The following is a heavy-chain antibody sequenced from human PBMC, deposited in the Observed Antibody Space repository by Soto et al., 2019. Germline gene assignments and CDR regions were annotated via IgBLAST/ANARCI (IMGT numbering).Heavy chain of an antibody. CDR2: ISYDGSDK. Sequence: PGGSLRLSCAASGFSFSSYGMHWVRQAPGKGLEWVAFISYDGSDKYYADSVKGRFTNSRDNSKNTLYLQMNSLRAEDTAVYYCANEKAYYYHSSGYRGAFDTWGQGTMVTVSS. D-gene: IGHD3-22*01. J-gene: IGHJ3*02. CDR1: GFSFSSYG. CDR3: ANEKAYYYHSSGYRGAFDT. V-gene: IGHV3-30*18.